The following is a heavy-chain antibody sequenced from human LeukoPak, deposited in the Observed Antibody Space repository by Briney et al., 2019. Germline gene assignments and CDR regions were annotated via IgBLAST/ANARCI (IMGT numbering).Heavy chain of an antibody. D-gene: IGHD3/OR15-3a*01. J-gene: IGHJ4*02. V-gene: IGHV3-15*01. Sequence: GGSLRLSCAASGFTFSNAWMSWVRQAPGRGLEWVGRIKRKGDDGTIDYAAPVKGRLSISRDDSTTTLYLQMNSLKSEDTDVYYCTAGTGRSDFDYWGQGTLVTVSS. CDR3: TAGTGRSDFDY. CDR1: GFTFSNAW. CDR2: IKRKGDDGTI.